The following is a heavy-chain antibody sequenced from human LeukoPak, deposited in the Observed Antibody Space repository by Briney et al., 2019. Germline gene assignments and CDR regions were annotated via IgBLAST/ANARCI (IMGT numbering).Heavy chain of an antibody. D-gene: IGHD6-6*01. CDR1: GFIISSYW. V-gene: IGHV3-7*01. CDR2: IKQDGSER. J-gene: IGHJ5*01. Sequence: GSLNLSCAASGFIISSYWMTWVRQAPGKGLEWVANIKQDGSERNYVDSVRGRFTVSRDNAKNSLYLQMNSLRVEDTAVYYCAREVTARRLGSLVDLWGQGTPVIVSS. CDR3: AREVTARRLGSLVDL.